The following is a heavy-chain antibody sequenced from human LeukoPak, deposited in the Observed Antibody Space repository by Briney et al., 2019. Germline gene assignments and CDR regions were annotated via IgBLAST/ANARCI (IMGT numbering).Heavy chain of an antibody. Sequence: PGGSLRLSCAASGFTFSSYGMHWVRQAPGKGLEWISNIRTTAEGAKYAYYADSVKGRVTISRDDGKNTLYLHMTSLRDDDTAVYYCATDQRYAFDYWGQGILVTVSS. D-gene: IGHD3-9*01. CDR2: IRTTAEGAKYA. V-gene: IGHV3-48*02. J-gene: IGHJ4*02. CDR3: ATDQRYAFDY. CDR1: GFTFSSYG.